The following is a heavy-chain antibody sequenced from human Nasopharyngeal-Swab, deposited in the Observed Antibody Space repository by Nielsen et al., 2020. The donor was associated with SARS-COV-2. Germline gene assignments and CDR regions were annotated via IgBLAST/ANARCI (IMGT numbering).Heavy chain of an antibody. V-gene: IGHV3-48*03. D-gene: IGHD1-26*01. CDR2: ISSSGSTI. J-gene: IGHJ4*02. Sequence: GGSLRLSCAASGFTFSSYEMNWVRQAPGKGLEWVSYISSSGSTIYYADSVKGRFTVSRDNAKNSLYLQMNSLRAEDTAVYYCARESVSGSYYGGFNYWGRGTLVTVSS. CDR3: ARESVSGSYYGGFNY. CDR1: GFTFSSYE.